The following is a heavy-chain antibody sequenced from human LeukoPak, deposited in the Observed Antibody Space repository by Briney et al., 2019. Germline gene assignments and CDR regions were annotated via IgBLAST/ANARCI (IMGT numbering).Heavy chain of an antibody. J-gene: IGHJ4*01. CDR2: LFSGGDT. Sequence: GGSLRLSCAASGFSFRRYYMSWVRQAPGKGLQWVSVLFSGGDTYYADSVKDRFSISRDSSRETLFLQMNNLRADDTAVYYCARQGFDSGFDYWGHGTMVTVSS. CDR1: GFSFRRYY. V-gene: IGHV3-66*04. CDR3: ARQGFDSGFDY. D-gene: IGHD2-21*01.